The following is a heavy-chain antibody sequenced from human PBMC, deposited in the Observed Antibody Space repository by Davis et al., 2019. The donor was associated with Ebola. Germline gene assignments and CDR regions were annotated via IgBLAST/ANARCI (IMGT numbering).Heavy chain of an antibody. CDR1: GASISSYY. CDR3: SRGTSSGFYGGRHDF. CDR2: IYYSGTT. J-gene: IGHJ4*02. D-gene: IGHD3-22*01. V-gene: IGHV4-59*01. Sequence: MPSETLSLTCTVSGASISSYYWSWIRQPPGKGLEWIGYIYYSGTTDYNPSLKSRVTISRDTSKNQVSLTLSSVTAADTAVYFCSRGTSSGFYGGRHDFWGLGTLVTVSS.